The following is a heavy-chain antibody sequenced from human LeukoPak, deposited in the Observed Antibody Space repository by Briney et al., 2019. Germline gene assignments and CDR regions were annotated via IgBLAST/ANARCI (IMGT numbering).Heavy chain of an antibody. CDR3: ARGLRKKQLWLRRYYYYYMDV. CDR2: MNPNSGNT. V-gene: IGHV1-8*02. CDR1: GYTFTGYY. D-gene: IGHD5-18*01. J-gene: IGHJ6*03. Sequence: ASVKVSCKASGYTFTGYYMHWVRQATGQGLEWMGWMNPNSGNTGYAQKFQGRVTMTRNTSISTAYMELSSLRSEDTAVYYCARGLRKKQLWLRRYYYYYMDVWGKGTTVTISS.